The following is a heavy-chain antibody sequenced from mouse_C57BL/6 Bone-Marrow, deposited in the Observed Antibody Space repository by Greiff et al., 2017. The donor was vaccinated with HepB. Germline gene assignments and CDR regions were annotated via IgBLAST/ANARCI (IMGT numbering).Heavy chain of an antibody. J-gene: IGHJ3*01. CDR2: INPGSGGT. CDR1: GYAFTNYL. V-gene: IGHV1-54*01. CDR3: ARWSSFAY. Sequence: QVQLKESGAELVRPGTSVKVSCKASGYAFTNYLIEWVKQRPGQGLEWIGVINPGSGGTNYNEKFKGKATLTADKSSSTAYMQLSSLTSEDSAVYYCARWSSFAYWGQGTLVTVSA.